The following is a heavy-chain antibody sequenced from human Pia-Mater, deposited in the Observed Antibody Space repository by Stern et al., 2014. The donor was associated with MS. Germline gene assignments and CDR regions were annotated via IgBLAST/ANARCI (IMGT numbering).Heavy chain of an antibody. CDR3: ARAYAGNRNFDY. V-gene: IGHV3-74*02. CDR2: INYDGSSI. Sequence: EVQLVESGGGLVQPGGSLRLSCAASGFTFSSYWMHWVRQAPGKGLEWVSRINYDGSSIAYADSVKGRFTNSRDNAKNMLYLQMSSLGAEDTAVYHCARAYAGNRNFDYWGQGALVTVSS. D-gene: IGHD4-23*01. J-gene: IGHJ4*02. CDR1: GFTFSSYW.